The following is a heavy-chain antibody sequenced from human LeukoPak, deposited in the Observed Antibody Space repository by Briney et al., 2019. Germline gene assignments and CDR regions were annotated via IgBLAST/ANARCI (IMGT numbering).Heavy chain of an antibody. CDR2: IYYSGST. J-gene: IGHJ6*02. V-gene: IGHV4-59*08. CDR3: ARGNYDFWSGPYGMDV. Sequence: SETLSLTCTASGGSISSYYWSWIRQPPGKGLQWIGYIYYSGSTNYNPSLKSRVTISVDTSKNQFSLKLSSVTAADTAVYYCARGNYDFWSGPYGMDVWGQGTTVTVSS. D-gene: IGHD3-3*01. CDR1: GGSISSYY.